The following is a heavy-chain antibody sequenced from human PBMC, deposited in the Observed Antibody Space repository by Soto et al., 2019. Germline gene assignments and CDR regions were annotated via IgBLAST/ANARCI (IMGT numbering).Heavy chain of an antibody. V-gene: IGHV4-34*01. CDR2: INHSGST. CDR3: ARGVWSGSPPVRYYGMDV. CDR1: GGSFSGFY. D-gene: IGHD3-10*01. Sequence: PSETLSLTCAVYGGSFSGFYWSWIRQLPGKGPECIGEINHSGSTNYNPSLKSRVTMSVDTSKNQFSLKLSSVTAADTAVYYCARGVWSGSPPVRYYGMDVWGQGTTVTVSS. J-gene: IGHJ6*02.